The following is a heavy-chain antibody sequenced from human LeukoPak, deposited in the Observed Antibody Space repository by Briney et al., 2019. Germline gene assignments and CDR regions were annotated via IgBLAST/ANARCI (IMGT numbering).Heavy chain of an antibody. D-gene: IGHD3-22*01. V-gene: IGHV1-69*05. CDR1: GGTFSSYA. CDR3: AREEYYYDSSGYYVGVDY. Sequence: SVKVSCKATGGTFSSYANSWVRQAPGQGLKWMGRIIPIFGTENYTQKFQGRDTITKDASTSTAYIELSRLRSEDTAVYNCAREEYYYDSSGYYVGVDYWGQGTLVTVSS. J-gene: IGHJ4*02. CDR2: IIPIFGTE.